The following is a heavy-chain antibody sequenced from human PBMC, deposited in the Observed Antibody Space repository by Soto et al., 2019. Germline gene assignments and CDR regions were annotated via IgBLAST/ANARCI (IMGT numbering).Heavy chain of an antibody. CDR3: ARADMGGSSWPFAY. CDR2: IYYSGST. D-gene: IGHD6-13*01. J-gene: IGHJ4*02. Sequence: PSETLSLTCTVSGGSISSYYWSWIRQPPGKGLEWIGYIYYSGSTNYNPSLKSRVTISVDKSKNQFSLKLRSVTAADTAVYYCARADMGGSSWPFAYWGQGTLVTVSS. V-gene: IGHV4-59*12. CDR1: GGSISSYY.